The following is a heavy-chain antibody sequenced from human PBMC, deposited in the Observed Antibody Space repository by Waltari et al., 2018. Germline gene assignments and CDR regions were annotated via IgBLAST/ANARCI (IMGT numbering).Heavy chain of an antibody. CDR2: ISGSGGST. CDR1: GFTFSSYA. Sequence: EVHLLESGGGLVQPGGSLRLSCAASGFTFSSYAMSWVCQARGRGREWGAAISGSGGSTYYADSVKGRFTISRGNSKKTLYLQINSLMAEDTAVYYCAKEIHCSSTSCYSAFDIWGQGTMVTVSS. CDR3: AKEIHCSSTSCYSAFDI. J-gene: IGHJ3*02. V-gene: IGHV3-23*01. D-gene: IGHD2-2*02.